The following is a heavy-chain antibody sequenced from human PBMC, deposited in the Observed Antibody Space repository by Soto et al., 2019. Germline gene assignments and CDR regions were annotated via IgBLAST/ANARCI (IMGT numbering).Heavy chain of an antibody. CDR3: ARDKHYYDSSGTDY. D-gene: IGHD3-22*01. CDR1: GFTFSSYG. J-gene: IGHJ4*02. Sequence: GGSLRLSCAASGFTFSSYGMHWVRQAPGKGLEWVAVIWYDGSNKYYADSVKGRFTISRDNSKNTLYLQMNSLRAEDTAVYYCARDKHYYDSSGTDYWGQGTLVTVSS. CDR2: IWYDGSNK. V-gene: IGHV3-33*01.